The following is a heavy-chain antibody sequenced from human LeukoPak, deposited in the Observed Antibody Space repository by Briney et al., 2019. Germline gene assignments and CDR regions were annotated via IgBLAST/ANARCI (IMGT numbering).Heavy chain of an antibody. J-gene: IGHJ4*02. CDR3: ARLDYSGSFYFDY. CDR1: GFTVSSNY. CDR2: IYSGGST. D-gene: IGHD1-26*01. V-gene: IGHV3-53*01. Sequence: PGGSLRLSCAASGFTVSSNYMSLVPQAPPKGLAQGSVIYSGGSTYYADSVKGRFTISRDNSKNTLYLQMNSLRAEDTAVYYCARLDYSGSFYFDYWGQGTLVTVSS.